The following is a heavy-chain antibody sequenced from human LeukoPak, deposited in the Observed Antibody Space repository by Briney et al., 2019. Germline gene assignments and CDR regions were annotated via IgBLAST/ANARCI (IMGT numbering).Heavy chain of an antibody. Sequence: TGGSLRLSCAASGFTFSRHWVHWVGQAPGKGLVWVSHINSDASSTGYADSVKGRFTIPRDNAKNTLYLQMNSLRVEDTAVYYCARGGDTVTTDYYYYYYVNVWGKGTTVTVSS. D-gene: IGHD4-17*01. V-gene: IGHV3-74*01. CDR1: GFTFSRHW. CDR3: ARGGDTVTTDYYYYYYVNV. J-gene: IGHJ6*03. CDR2: INSDASST.